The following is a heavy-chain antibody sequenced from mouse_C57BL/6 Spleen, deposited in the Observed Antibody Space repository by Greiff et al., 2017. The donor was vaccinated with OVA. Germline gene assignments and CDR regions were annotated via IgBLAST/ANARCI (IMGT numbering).Heavy chain of an antibody. CDR2: ISYDGSN. Sequence: EVHLVESGPGLVKPSQSLSLTCSVTGYSITSGYYWNWIRQFPGNKLEWMCYISYDGSNNYNPSLKNRISITRDTSKNQFFLKLNSVTTEDTATYYCARGLPWYFDVWGTGTTVTVSS. V-gene: IGHV3-6*01. D-gene: IGHD2-2*01. CDR1: GYSITSGYY. CDR3: ARGLPWYFDV. J-gene: IGHJ1*03.